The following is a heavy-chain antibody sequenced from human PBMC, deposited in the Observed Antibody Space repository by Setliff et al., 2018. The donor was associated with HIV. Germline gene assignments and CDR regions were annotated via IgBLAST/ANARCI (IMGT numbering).Heavy chain of an antibody. V-gene: IGHV4-39*01. CDR3: ARDIVGGTSAFSRLDP. CDR2: LYYTGHT. J-gene: IGHJ5*02. CDR1: GDSMSSSTYY. D-gene: IGHD2-21*02. Sequence: PSETLSLTCTVSGDSMSSSTYYWAWIRQTPGKGLEWIGALYYTGHTSFNPSLYSRVSMSMDASRSQFSLQLTSVTAADTAVYFCARDIVGGTSAFSRLDPWGQGTLVTVSS.